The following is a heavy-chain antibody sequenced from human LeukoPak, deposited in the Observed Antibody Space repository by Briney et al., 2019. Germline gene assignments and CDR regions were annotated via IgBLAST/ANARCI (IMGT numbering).Heavy chain of an antibody. J-gene: IGHJ3*02. D-gene: IGHD4-23*01. CDR3: ARIGLRWYSDAFDI. V-gene: IGHV1-8*01. Sequence: ASVKVSCKASGYTFTSYDINWVRQATGQGLEWMGWMNPNSGNTGYAQEFQGRVTMTRNTSISTAYMELSSLRSEDTAVYYCARIGLRWYSDAFDIWGQGTMVTVSS. CDR1: GYTFTSYD. CDR2: MNPNSGNT.